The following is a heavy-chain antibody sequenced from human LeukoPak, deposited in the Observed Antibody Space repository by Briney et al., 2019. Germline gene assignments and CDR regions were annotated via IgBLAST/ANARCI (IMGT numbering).Heavy chain of an antibody. CDR3: ARVSSRWLQTYPDY. J-gene: IGHJ4*02. D-gene: IGHD5-12*01. CDR1: GGTFSSYA. Sequence: GASVKVSCKASGGTFSSYAISWVRQAPGQGLEWMGRIIPILGIASYAQKFQGRVTMTRDTSTSTVYMELSSLRSEDTAVYYCARVSSRWLQTYPDYWGQGTLVTVSS. V-gene: IGHV1-69*04. CDR2: IIPILGIA.